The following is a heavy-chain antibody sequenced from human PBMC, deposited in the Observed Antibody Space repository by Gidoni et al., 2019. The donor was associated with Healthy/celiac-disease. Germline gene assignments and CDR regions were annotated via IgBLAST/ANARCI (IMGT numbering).Heavy chain of an antibody. D-gene: IGHD3-22*01. CDR3: ARGDSSGYNPFDY. CDR1: GFTFSSYV. J-gene: IGHJ4*02. CDR2: RWYDGSNK. Sequence: QVQLVASGGGVVQPGRSLRLSCAASGFTFSSYVMHWFRQAPGKGREWVAVRWYDGSNKYYADAVKGRFTISRDNSKNTLYLQMNSLRAEDTAVYYCARGDSSGYNPFDYWGQGTLVTVSS. V-gene: IGHV3-33*01.